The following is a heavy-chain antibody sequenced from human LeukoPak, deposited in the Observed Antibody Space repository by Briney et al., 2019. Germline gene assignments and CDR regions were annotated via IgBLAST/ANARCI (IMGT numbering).Heavy chain of an antibody. CDR3: ARGGIAAAGTPLDY. CDR2: IIPIFGTA. V-gene: IGHV1-69*05. CDR1: GGTFSSYA. J-gene: IGHJ4*02. D-gene: IGHD6-13*01. Sequence: SVKVSCKASGGTFSSYAISWVRQAPGQGLEWMGRIIPIFGTANYAQKFQGRVTITTDESTSTAYMELSSLRSEDTAVYYCARGGIAAAGTPLDYWGEGTLVTVSS.